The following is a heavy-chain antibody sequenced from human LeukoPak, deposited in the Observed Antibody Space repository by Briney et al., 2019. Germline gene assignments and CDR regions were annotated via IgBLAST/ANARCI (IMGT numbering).Heavy chain of an antibody. J-gene: IGHJ3*02. Sequence: PGGSLRLSCAASGFTFSSYGMHWVRQAPGKGLEWVSYISSSGSTIYYADSVKGRFTISRDNAKNSLYLQMNSLRAEDTAVYYCAREVSDTAMVLAFYSDIWGQGTMVTVSS. D-gene: IGHD5-18*01. V-gene: IGHV3-48*04. CDR2: ISSSGSTI. CDR3: AREVSDTAMVLAFYSDI. CDR1: GFTFSSYG.